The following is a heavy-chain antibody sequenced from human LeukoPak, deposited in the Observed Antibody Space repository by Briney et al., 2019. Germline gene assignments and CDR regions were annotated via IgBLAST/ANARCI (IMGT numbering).Heavy chain of an antibody. V-gene: IGHV3-30*18. CDR2: ISYDGSNK. J-gene: IGHJ6*04. Sequence: GGSLRLSCAASGFTFSSYGMHWVRQAPGKGLEWVAVISYDGSNKYYADSVKGRFTISRDNSKNTLYLQMNSLRAEDTAVYYCAKLPLRYFDWLDPNGMDVWGEGTTVTVSS. D-gene: IGHD3-9*01. CDR3: AKLPLRYFDWLDPNGMDV. CDR1: GFTFSSYG.